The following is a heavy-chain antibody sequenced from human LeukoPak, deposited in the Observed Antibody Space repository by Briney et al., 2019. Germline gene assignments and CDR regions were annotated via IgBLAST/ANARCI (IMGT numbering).Heavy chain of an antibody. J-gene: IGHJ3*02. CDR2: INHSGST. V-gene: IGHV4-34*01. CDR3: AISLGSPDAFDI. Sequence: SETLSLTCAVYGGSFSGYYWSWIRQPPGKGLEWIGEINHSGSTNYNPSLKSRVTISVDTSKNQFSLKLSSVTAADTAVYYCAISLGSPDAFDIWGQGTMVTVSS. CDR1: GGSFSGYY. D-gene: IGHD1-26*01.